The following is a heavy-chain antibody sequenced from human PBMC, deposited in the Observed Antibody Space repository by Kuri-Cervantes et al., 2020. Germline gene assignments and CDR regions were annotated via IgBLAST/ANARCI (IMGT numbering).Heavy chain of an antibody. CDR1: GFTFSTYS. CDR2: ISSTGTYK. J-gene: IGHJ6*03. D-gene: IGHD3-10*01. CDR3: AKDNVTLVRGSGPDFYYYYLDV. V-gene: IGHV3-21*01. Sequence: GGSLRLSCEASGFTFSTYSMNWVRQAPGKGLEWVSSISSTGTYKFYADSMKGRFTISRDNAKNSLYLQMDSLRAEDTAVYYCAKDNVTLVRGSGPDFYYYYLDVWGKGTTVTVSS.